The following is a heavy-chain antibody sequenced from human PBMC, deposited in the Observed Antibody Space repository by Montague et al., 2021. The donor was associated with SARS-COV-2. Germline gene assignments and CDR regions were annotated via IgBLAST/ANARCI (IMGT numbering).Heavy chain of an antibody. D-gene: IGHD2-15*01. CDR2: INHSGST. CDR1: GGSFSGYY. J-gene: IGHJ4*02. Sequence: SETLSLTCAVYGGSFSGYYWSWIRQPPGKGLEWIGEINHSGSTNYNPSXKSRVTISRDTSKSQFSLKLSSVTAADTAMYYCARGVVAAPPVVDYWGRGTLVTVSS. V-gene: IGHV4-34*01. CDR3: ARGVVAAPPVVDY.